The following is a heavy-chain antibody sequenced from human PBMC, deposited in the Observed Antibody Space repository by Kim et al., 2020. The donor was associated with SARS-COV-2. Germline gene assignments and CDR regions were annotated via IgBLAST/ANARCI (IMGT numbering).Heavy chain of an antibody. D-gene: IGHD6-19*01. Sequence: SETLSLTCTVSGGSLSSSSYYWGWIRQPPGKGLEWIGTAYYSGNTYYNPSLKSRVTISVDTSKNQFSLKLGSVTAADTAVYYCARPQRYSSGWYGAFYY. CDR3: ARPQRYSSGWYGAFYY. J-gene: IGHJ6*01. CDR2: AYYSGNT. CDR1: GGSLSSSSYY. V-gene: IGHV4-39*01.